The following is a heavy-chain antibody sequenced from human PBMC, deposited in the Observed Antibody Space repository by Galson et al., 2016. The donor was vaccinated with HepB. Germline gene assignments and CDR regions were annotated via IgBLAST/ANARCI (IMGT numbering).Heavy chain of an antibody. CDR1: GYNFTSYY. D-gene: IGHD3-10*01. J-gene: IGHJ5*02. V-gene: IGHV1-46*01. CDR3: ARGRGENGPADWFDP. CDR2: INPNGGST. Sequence: SVKVSCKASGYNFTSYYMHWVRQAPGQGLEWMGIINPNGGSTNYAQKFQGRVTMTRDTSTSRVYMDLSSLRSEDTAVYYCARGRGENGPADWFDPWGQGTLVTVSS.